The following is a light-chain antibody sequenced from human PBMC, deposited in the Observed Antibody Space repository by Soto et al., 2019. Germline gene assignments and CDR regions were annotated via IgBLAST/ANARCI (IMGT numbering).Light chain of an antibody. V-gene: IGKV1-39*01. Sequence: DIQMTQSPSTLSASVGDRVTITCRASQSISTWLAWYQQKPGKAPNLLIYSTSTLQSGVPSRFSGSGSGTDFTLTINSLQPEDFATYYCQQAYDIPRTFGQGTKVDIK. CDR3: QQAYDIPRT. CDR1: QSISTW. J-gene: IGKJ1*01. CDR2: STS.